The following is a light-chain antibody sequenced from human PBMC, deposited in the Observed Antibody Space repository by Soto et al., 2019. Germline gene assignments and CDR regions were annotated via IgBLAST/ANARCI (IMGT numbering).Light chain of an antibody. CDR1: SSDVGSYNL. J-gene: IGLJ2*01. Sequence: QSALTQPASVSGSPGQSITLSCTGTSSDVGSYNLVSWYQQHPGKAPKLMIYEGSKRPSGVSNRFSGSKSGNTASLTISGLQAEDEADYYCCSYAGSSTFVVFGGGTNLTVL. V-gene: IGLV2-23*03. CDR2: EGS. CDR3: CSYAGSSTFVV.